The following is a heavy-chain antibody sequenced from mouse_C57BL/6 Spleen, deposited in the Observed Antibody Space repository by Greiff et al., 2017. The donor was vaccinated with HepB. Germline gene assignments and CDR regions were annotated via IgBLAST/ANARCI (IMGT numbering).Heavy chain of an antibody. D-gene: IGHD2-12*01. V-gene: IGHV1-55*01. CDR2: IYPGRGST. Sequence: QVQLKQPGAELVKPGASVQLSCKASGYTFTSYWITWVQQRPGQGLEWIGDIYPGRGSTNYNEKFKSKATLTVDTSSSTAYMQLSSLTSEDSAVYYCTRYEGAMDYWGQGTSVTVSS. CDR1: GYTFTSYW. CDR3: TRYEGAMDY. J-gene: IGHJ4*01.